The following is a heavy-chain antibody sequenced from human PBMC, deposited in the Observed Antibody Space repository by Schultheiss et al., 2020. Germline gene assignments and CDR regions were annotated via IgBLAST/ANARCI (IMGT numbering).Heavy chain of an antibody. Sequence: SETLSLSCTVSGDSVSSYFWSWIRQPTGKGLEWIGYISNSGSTNYNPSLKGRVTISRDTSANQFSLKLHSVTAADTAAYYCARLDYYDSSGLAAFYFDYWGKGTLVTVSS. CDR3: ARLDYYDSSGLAAFYFDY. J-gene: IGHJ4*02. V-gene: IGHV4-59*02. CDR1: GDSVSSYF. D-gene: IGHD3-22*01. CDR2: ISNSGST.